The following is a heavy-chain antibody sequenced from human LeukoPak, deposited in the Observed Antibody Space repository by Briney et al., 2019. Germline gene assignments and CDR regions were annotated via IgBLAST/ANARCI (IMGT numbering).Heavy chain of an antibody. CDR2: ISPNSGGT. J-gene: IGHJ4*02. CDR1: GYTFTDYY. CDR3: ARGPTYYDFWSGYYLDYFDY. Sequence: ASVKVSCKASGYTFTDYYIHWIRQAPGQGLEWMGWISPNSGGTNYAQKFQGRVTMTRDTSISTAYMELSRLRSDDTAVYYCARGPTYYDFWSGYYLDYFDYWGQGTLVTVSS. D-gene: IGHD3-3*01. V-gene: IGHV1-2*02.